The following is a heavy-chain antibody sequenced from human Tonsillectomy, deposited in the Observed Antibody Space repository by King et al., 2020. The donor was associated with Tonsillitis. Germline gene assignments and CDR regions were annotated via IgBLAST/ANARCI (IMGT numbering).Heavy chain of an antibody. D-gene: IGHD6-19*01. CDR2: IWYEGSNK. J-gene: IGHJ4*02. CDR3: AKEGSMYSSGWYYFDY. V-gene: IGHV3-33*06. Sequence: VQLVESGGGVVQPGRSLRLSCAASGFTFSSYGVHWGRQSPGKGLEWVAVIWYEGSNKYYADSVKGRFTISRDNSKNTLYLQMNSLRAEDTAVYYCAKEGSMYSSGWYYFDYWGQGTLVTVSS. CDR1: GFTFSSYG.